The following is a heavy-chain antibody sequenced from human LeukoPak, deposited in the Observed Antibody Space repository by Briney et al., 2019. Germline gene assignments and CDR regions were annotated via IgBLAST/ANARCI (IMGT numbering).Heavy chain of an antibody. CDR1: GFTFSRYG. CDR3: ATEGFVVAAAGHIGYFHH. CDR2: IWYDGSDR. V-gene: IGHV3-33*08. J-gene: IGHJ1*01. D-gene: IGHD6-13*01. Sequence: GRSLRLSCATSGFTFSRYGMHWVRQAPGKGLEWVAVIWYDGSDRYYEDSVKGRFTISRDNSKSTLYLQMNSLRAEDTAVYYCATEGFVVAAAGHIGYFHHWGQGTLVTVSS.